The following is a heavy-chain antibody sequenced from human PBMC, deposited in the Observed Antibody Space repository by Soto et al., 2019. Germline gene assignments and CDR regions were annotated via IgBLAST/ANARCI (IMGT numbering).Heavy chain of an antibody. D-gene: IGHD6-19*01. Sequence: EVQLLESGGSLVQPGGSLRLSCAASGFTFSSYAMSWVRQAPGKGLEWVSAISGSGGSTYYADSVKGRFTISRDNSKNTLYLQMNSLRAEDTAVYYCAKGRYSSGWQLNSDYWGQGTLVTVSS. V-gene: IGHV3-23*01. CDR1: GFTFSSYA. J-gene: IGHJ4*02. CDR3: AKGRYSSGWQLNSDY. CDR2: ISGSGGST.